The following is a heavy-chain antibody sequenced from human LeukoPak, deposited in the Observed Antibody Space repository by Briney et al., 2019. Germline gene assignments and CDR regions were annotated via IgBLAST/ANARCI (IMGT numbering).Heavy chain of an antibody. J-gene: IGHJ4*02. Sequence: GGSLRLSCAASGFTFDDYGMSWVRQAPGKGLEWVSSISSGSLHIYYADSVKGRFTISRDNAKNSLYLQMNSLRAEDTAVYYCVQNYFDYWGQGTLVTVSS. D-gene: IGHD1-1*01. CDR1: GFTFDDYG. CDR3: VQNYFDY. CDR2: ISSGSLHI. V-gene: IGHV3-21*01.